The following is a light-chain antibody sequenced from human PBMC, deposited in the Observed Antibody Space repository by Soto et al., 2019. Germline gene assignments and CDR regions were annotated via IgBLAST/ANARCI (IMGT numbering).Light chain of an antibody. CDR3: QQYNSWLWT. CDR1: QSVSTN. CDR2: AAA. J-gene: IGKJ1*01. V-gene: IGKV3-15*01. Sequence: EIVMTQSPATLSVSPGERATLSCRASQSVSTNLAWYQQKPGQAPRFLIFAAAARATGVPARFSGSGAGTEFTLTISSLQSEDSAVYYCQQYNSWLWTFGQGTKVDIK.